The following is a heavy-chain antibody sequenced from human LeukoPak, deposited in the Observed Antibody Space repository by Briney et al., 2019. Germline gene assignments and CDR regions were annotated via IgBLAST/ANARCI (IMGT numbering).Heavy chain of an antibody. V-gene: IGHV1-69*13. CDR2: IIPIFGAA. Sequence: GASVKVSCKASGGTFSSYAISWVRQAPGQGLEWMGGIIPIFGAANYAQKFQGRVTITADESTSTAYMELSSLRSEDTAVYYCARVPVTRDYYYYGMDVWGRGTTVTVSS. CDR3: ARVPVTRDYYYYGMDV. CDR1: GGTFSSYA. J-gene: IGHJ6*02. D-gene: IGHD4-17*01.